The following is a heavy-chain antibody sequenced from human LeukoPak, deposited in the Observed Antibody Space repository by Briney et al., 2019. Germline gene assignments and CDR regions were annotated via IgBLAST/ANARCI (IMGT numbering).Heavy chain of an antibody. D-gene: IGHD6-13*01. CDR1: GGSFSGYY. Sequence: PSETLSLTCAVYGGSFSGYYWSWLRQPPGKGLEWIGEINHSGSTNYNPSLKSRVTISVDTSKNQFSLKLSSVTAADTAVYYCARGRSRAAAAGTVGYWGQGTLVTVSS. CDR3: ARGRSRAAAAGTVGY. V-gene: IGHV4-34*01. J-gene: IGHJ4*02. CDR2: INHSGST.